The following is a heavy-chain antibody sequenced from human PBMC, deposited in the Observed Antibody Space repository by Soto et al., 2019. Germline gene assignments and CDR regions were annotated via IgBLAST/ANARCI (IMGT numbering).Heavy chain of an antibody. V-gene: IGHV1-69*02. CDR1: GGTFSSYT. Sequence: QVQLVQSGAEVKKPGSSVKVSCKASGGTFSSYTISWVRQAPGQGLEWMGRIIPILGIANYAQKFQGRVTITADKSTSTAYMERSSLRSEDTAVYYCARSASGYDYWFDPWGQGTLVTVSS. J-gene: IGHJ5*02. CDR2: IIPILGIA. CDR3: ARSASGYDYWFDP. D-gene: IGHD5-12*01.